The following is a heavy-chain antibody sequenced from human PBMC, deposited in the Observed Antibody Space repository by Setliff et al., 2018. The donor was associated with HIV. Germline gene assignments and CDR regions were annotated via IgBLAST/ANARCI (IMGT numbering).Heavy chain of an antibody. CDR3: ARGRGYYGSGGYYYMDV. D-gene: IGHD3-10*01. CDR1: GFTFSNFW. Sequence: GGSLRLSCAASGFTFSNFWMHWVRQAPGKGLEWVASISPDGSRNFCVGSVKGRFTASRDNAKSSLYLQMKSLRAEDTAIYYCARGRGYYGSGGYYYMDVWGKGTTVTVSS. CDR2: ISPDGSRN. V-gene: IGHV3-7*03. J-gene: IGHJ6*03.